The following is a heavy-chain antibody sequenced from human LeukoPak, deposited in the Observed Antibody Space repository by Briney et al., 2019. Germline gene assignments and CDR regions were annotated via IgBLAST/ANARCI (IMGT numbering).Heavy chain of an antibody. J-gene: IGHJ4*02. CDR2: IWYDGSNK. Sequence: GGSLRLSCAASGFTFSSYGMHWVRQAPGKGLEWVAVIWYDGSNKYYADSVKGRFTISRDNSKNTLYLQMNSLRAEDTAVYYCARGSPDYGDSFDYWGQGTLVTVSS. CDR1: GFTFSSYG. D-gene: IGHD4-17*01. CDR3: ARGSPDYGDSFDY. V-gene: IGHV3-33*01.